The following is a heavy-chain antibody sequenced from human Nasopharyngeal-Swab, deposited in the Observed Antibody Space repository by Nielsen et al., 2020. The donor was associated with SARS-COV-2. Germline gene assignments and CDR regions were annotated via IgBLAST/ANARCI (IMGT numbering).Heavy chain of an antibody. D-gene: IGHD6-19*01. V-gene: IGHV4-34*01. CDR3: ARGVDSSGWYSYYYYYGMDV. Sequence: SETLSLTCAVYGGSFSGYYWSWIRQPPGKGLEWIGEINHSGSTNYNPSLKSRVTISVDTSKNQFSLKLSPVTAADTAVYYCARGVDSSGWYSYYYYYGMDVWGQGTTVTVSS. CDR1: GGSFSGYY. J-gene: IGHJ6*02. CDR2: INHSGST.